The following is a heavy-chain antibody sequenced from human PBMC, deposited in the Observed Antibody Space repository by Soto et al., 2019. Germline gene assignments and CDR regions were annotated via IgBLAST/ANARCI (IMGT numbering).Heavy chain of an antibody. J-gene: IGHJ4*01. D-gene: IGHD1-26*01. CDR3: ARGEQYTGRIFDY. V-gene: IGHV6-1*01. CDR2: TYYRSKWYY. Sequence: SQTLSLTCAITGDSVSSNSAGWSWVRQSPSRGLEWLGRTYYRSKWYYEYAVSVRGRITINPDTSKNQYSLQLNSVTPEDTAVYFCARGEQYTGRIFDYWGQGTLVTVSS. CDR1: GDSVSSNSAG.